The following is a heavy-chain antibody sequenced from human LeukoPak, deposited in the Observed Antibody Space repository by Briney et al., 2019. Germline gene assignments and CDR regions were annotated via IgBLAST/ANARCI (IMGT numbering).Heavy chain of an antibody. CDR3: ARDRYDGDYYFDY. Sequence: PGGSLRLSCAASGFTFSSYWMHWVRQAPGKGLVWVSRINSDGSSTSYADSVKGRFTISRDNAKNTLYLQINSLRAEDTAVYYCARDRYDGDYYFDYWGQGTLVTVSS. V-gene: IGHV3-74*01. D-gene: IGHD4-17*01. CDR1: GFTFSSYW. J-gene: IGHJ4*02. CDR2: INSDGSST.